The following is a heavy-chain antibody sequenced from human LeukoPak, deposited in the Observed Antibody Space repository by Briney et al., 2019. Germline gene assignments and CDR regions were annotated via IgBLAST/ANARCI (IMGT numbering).Heavy chain of an antibody. CDR2: ISAYNGNT. CDR1: GYTFTSYG. J-gene: IGHJ3*02. CDR3: ARVRARDDSSGWDAFDI. V-gene: IGHV1-18*01. Sequence: ASVKVSCKASGYTFTSYGISWVRQAPGQGLEWMGWISAYNGNTNYVQKLQGRVTVTTDASTSTAYMELRSLRSDDTAVYFCARVRARDDSSGWDAFDIWGQGTMVTVSS. D-gene: IGHD3-22*01.